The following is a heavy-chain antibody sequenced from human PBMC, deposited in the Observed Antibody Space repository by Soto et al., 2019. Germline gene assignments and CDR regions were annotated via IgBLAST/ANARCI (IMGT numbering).Heavy chain of an antibody. Sequence: SVKVSCKASGGTFSSYAISWVRQAPGQGLEWMGGIIPIFGTANYAQKFQGRVTITADKSTSTAYMELSSLRSGDTAVYYCASGFHYYGSGSYFRYYYGMDVWGQGTTVTVSS. CDR3: ASGFHYYGSGSYFRYYYGMDV. D-gene: IGHD3-10*01. J-gene: IGHJ6*02. CDR2: IIPIFGTA. CDR1: GGTFSSYA. V-gene: IGHV1-69*06.